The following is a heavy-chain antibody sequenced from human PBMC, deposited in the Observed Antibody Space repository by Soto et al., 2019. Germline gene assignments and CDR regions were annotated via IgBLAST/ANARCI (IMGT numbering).Heavy chain of an antibody. Sequence: PGGSLRLSCAASGFTFSSYAMSWVRQAPGKGLEWVSAISGSGGSTYYADSVKGRFTISRDNSKNTLYLQMNSLRAEDTAVYYCAKYRAGVGKGRFHYYYGMDVWGQGTTVTVSS. D-gene: IGHD1-26*01. CDR1: GFTFSSYA. CDR3: AKYRAGVGKGRFHYYYGMDV. V-gene: IGHV3-23*01. CDR2: ISGSGGST. J-gene: IGHJ6*02.